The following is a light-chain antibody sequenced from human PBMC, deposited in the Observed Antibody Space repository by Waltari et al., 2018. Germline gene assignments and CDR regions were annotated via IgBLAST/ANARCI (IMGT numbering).Light chain of an antibody. Sequence: EIIMTQSPGTLSASPGETVTLSCRASQSIGGDVAWYQQKSGQPPRLVMYVTSSRATGIPARFSDSGSVTHFTLTISSLQSDDFATFFCQQYHEWPYTFARGTQVEI. CDR2: VTS. J-gene: IGKJ2*01. CDR3: QQYHEWPYT. V-gene: IGKV3-15*01. CDR1: QSIGGD.